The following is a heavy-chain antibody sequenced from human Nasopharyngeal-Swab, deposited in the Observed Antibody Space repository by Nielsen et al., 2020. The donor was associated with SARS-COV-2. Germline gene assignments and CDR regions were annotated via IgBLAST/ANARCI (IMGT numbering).Heavy chain of an antibody. CDR1: GGSISSSYYF. V-gene: IGHV4-39*07. D-gene: IGHD5-12*01. CDR2: INHSGST. CDR3: ARGYAWYFDL. Sequence: SETLSLTCTVSGGSISSSYYFWSWIRQPPGKGLEWIGEINHSGSTNYNPSLKSRVTLSVDTSKNQFSLKLTSVTAADTAVYYCARGYAWYFDLWGRGTLVTVSS. J-gene: IGHJ2*01.